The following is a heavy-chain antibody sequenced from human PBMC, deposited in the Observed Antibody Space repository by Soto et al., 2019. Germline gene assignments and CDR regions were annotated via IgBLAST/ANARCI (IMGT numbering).Heavy chain of an antibody. Sequence: DLEWLAHIFSNDEKSYSTSLKSRLTISKDTSKSQVVLTMTNMDPVDTATYYCARIDDILTGYLDYWGQGTLVTVSS. D-gene: IGHD3-9*01. J-gene: IGHJ4*02. CDR3: ARIDDILTGYLDY. V-gene: IGHV2-26*01. CDR2: IFSNDEK.